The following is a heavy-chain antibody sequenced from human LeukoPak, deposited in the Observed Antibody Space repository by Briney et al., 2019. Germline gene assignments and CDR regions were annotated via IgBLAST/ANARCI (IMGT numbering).Heavy chain of an antibody. V-gene: IGHV4-59*08. CDR3: ARHVRPLDSMVQGLINY. CDR2: ISYSGTT. CDR1: GGSISSYY. Sequence: SETLSLTCTVSGGSISSYYWSWIRQPPGKGLEWMGYISYSGTTNYTPSLKSRLTLSVDTSKNQFSLKLSSVTAADTAVYYCARHVRPLDSMVQGLINYWGQGTMVTVSS. J-gene: IGHJ4*02. D-gene: IGHD3-10*01.